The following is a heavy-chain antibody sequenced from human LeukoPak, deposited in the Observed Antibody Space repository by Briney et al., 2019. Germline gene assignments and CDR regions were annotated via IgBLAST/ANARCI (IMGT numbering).Heavy chain of an antibody. CDR3: ARDRRLVPYYDILTGYSDDAFDI. CDR2: IYYSGST. D-gene: IGHD3-9*01. J-gene: IGHJ3*02. V-gene: IGHV4-59*01. Sequence: SETLSLTCTVSGGSISSYYWSWIRQPPGKGLEWIGYIYYSGSTNYSPSLKSRVTISVDTSKNQFSLKLSSVTAADTAVYYCARDRRLVPYYDILTGYSDDAFDIWGQGTMVTVSS. CDR1: GGSISSYY.